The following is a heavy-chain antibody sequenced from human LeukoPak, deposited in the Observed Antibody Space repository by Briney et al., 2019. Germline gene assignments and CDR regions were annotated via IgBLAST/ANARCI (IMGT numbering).Heavy chain of an antibody. CDR3: ARDNDRIAAAARNWFDP. J-gene: IGHJ5*02. Sequence: ASVKVSCKVSGYTLTELSMHWVRQAPGKGLEWMGGFDPEDGETIYAQKFQGRVTMTEDTSTDTAYMELSSLRSEDTAVYYCARDNDRIAAAARNWFDPWGQGTLVTVSS. CDR2: FDPEDGET. V-gene: IGHV1-24*01. CDR1: GYTLTELS. D-gene: IGHD6-13*01.